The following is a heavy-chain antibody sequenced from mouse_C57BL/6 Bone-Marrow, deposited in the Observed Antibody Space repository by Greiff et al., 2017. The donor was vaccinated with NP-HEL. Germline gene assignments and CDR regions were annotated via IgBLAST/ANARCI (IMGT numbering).Heavy chain of an antibody. CDR2: ISYSGST. D-gene: IGHD1-3*01. J-gene: IGHJ4*01. CDR1: GYSITSDY. Sequence: EVKLVESGPGLAKPSQTLSLPCSVTGYSITSDYWNWIRKFPGNKLEYMGYISYSGSTYYNPSLKSRISITRDTSKNQYYLQLNSVTTEDTATYYCARYPSYSYYAMDYWGQGTSVTVSS. V-gene: IGHV3-8*01. CDR3: ARYPSYSYYAMDY.